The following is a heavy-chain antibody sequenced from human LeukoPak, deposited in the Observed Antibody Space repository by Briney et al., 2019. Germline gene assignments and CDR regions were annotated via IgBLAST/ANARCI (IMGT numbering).Heavy chain of an antibody. CDR2: ISGSGGST. D-gene: IGHD3-10*01. CDR3: AKGPYYYGSGSYYDY. V-gene: IGHV3-23*01. Sequence: GGSLRLSCAASGFTLSSYGMSWVRQAPGKGLDWVSDISGSGGSTFYADSVKGRFTISRDNSKNTLYLQMNSLRAEDTAVYYCAKGPYYYGSGSYYDYWGQGTLVTVSS. J-gene: IGHJ4*02. CDR1: GFTLSSYG.